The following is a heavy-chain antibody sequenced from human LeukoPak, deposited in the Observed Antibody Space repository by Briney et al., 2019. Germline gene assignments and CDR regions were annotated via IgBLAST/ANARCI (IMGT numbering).Heavy chain of an antibody. V-gene: IGHV4-4*07. CDR3: TKGRGI. CDR1: GGSISSYY. J-gene: IGHJ4*02. CDR2: IYTSGTS. D-gene: IGHD3-10*01. Sequence: SETLSLTCTVSGGSISSYYWSWIRQPAGKGLEWIGRIYTSGTSNYNPSLRSRVTISVDTSKNQFSLKLTSVTAADTAVYYCTKGRGIWGQGTLVTVSS.